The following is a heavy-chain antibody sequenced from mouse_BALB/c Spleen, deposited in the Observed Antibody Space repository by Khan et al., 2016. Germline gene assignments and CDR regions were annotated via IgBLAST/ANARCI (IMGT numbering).Heavy chain of an antibody. CDR2: ISYSGST. Sequence: EVQLQESGPGLVKPSQSLSLTCTVIGYSITSDHAWNWIRQFPGNKLEWMGYISYSGSTRYYPSLKSRISITRDKSKNQFFMQLNSVTTEDTATLYCARTPTAYYTMDYWGQGTSVTVSS. D-gene: IGHD1-2*01. CDR3: ARTPTAYYTMDY. J-gene: IGHJ4*01. V-gene: IGHV3-2*02. CDR1: GYSITSDHA.